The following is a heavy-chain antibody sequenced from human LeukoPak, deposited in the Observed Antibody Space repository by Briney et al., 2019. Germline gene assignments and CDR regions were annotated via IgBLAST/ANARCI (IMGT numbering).Heavy chain of an antibody. CDR1: GFTFSTYG. V-gene: IGHV3-30*03. CDR2: ISYDGHIK. CDR3: ARGSSYGDFDY. D-gene: IGHD6-13*01. J-gene: IGHJ4*02. Sequence: GGSLRLSCAASGFTFSTYGMHWVRQAPGKGLEWVALISYDGHIKYYADSVKGRFTISRDNSKNTLYLQMNSLRAEDTAVYYCARGSSYGDFDYWGQGTLVTVSS.